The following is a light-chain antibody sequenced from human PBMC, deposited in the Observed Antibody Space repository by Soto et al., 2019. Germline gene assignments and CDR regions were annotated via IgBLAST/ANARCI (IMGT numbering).Light chain of an antibody. Sequence: EIVLTQSPATLSLSPGERATLSCRASQSVSSYLAWYQQKPGQAPRLLIYDASNRATGIPARFSGSGSGTNFALTIRRPKPGVFAVYDCQQRSNWPSTFGGGTKVEIK. CDR1: QSVSSY. V-gene: IGKV3-11*01. CDR2: DAS. J-gene: IGKJ4*01. CDR3: QQRSNWPST.